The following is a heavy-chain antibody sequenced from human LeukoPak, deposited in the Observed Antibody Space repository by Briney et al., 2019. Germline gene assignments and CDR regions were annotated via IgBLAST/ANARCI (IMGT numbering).Heavy chain of an antibody. CDR3: AREGQVWSHYYYYYMDV. CDR2: INPSGGST. J-gene: IGHJ6*03. Sequence: ASVKVSCKASGYTFTSYHMHWVRQAPGQGLEWMGIINPSGGSTSYAQKFQGRVTMTRDMSTSTLYMDLSSLRSDDTAVYYCAREGQVWSHYYYYYMDVWGKGTTVTVSS. D-gene: IGHD5-18*01. CDR1: GYTFTSYH. V-gene: IGHV1-46*01.